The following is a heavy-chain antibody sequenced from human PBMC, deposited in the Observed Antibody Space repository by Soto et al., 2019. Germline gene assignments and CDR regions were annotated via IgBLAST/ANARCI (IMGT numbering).Heavy chain of an antibody. J-gene: IGHJ4*02. Sequence: SETLSLTCTVSGGSISSYYWSWIRQPPGKGLEWIGYIYYSGSTNYNPSLKSRVTISVDTSKNQFSLKLSSVTAADTAVYYCARGGYSGYDDTATFDYWGQGTLVTVSS. CDR3: ARGGYSGYDDTATFDY. CDR2: IYYSGST. CDR1: GGSISSYY. D-gene: IGHD5-12*01. V-gene: IGHV4-59*01.